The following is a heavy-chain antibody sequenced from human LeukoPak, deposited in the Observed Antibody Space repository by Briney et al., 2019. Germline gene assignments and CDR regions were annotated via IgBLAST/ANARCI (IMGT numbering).Heavy chain of an antibody. CDR2: VDPSSSYI. CDR1: GFTFRSYS. D-gene: IGHD2-21*02. J-gene: IGHJ4*02. Sequence: GGSLRLSCAASGFTFRSYSMNWVRQAPGKGLEWVSAVDPSSSYIYYADSVKGRFTISRDNAKNSLYLQMNSLRAEDTAVYYCARDLVTPAPSFDYWGQGTLVTVSS. CDR3: ARDLVTPAPSFDY. V-gene: IGHV3-21*01.